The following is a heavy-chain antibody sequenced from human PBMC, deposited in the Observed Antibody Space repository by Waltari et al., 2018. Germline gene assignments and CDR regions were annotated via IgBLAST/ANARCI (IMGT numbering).Heavy chain of an antibody. J-gene: IGHJ4*02. CDR2: ISYDGSNK. CDR1: GFTFSSYA. Sequence: QVQLVESGGGVVQPGRSLRLSCAASGFTFSSYAMHWVRQAPGKGLEWVAVISYDGSNKYYADSVKGRFTISRDNSKNTLYLQMNSLRAEDTAVYYCARVKQQLVQDGDYFDYWGQGTLVTVSS. V-gene: IGHV3-30-3*01. D-gene: IGHD6-13*01. CDR3: ARVKQQLVQDGDYFDY.